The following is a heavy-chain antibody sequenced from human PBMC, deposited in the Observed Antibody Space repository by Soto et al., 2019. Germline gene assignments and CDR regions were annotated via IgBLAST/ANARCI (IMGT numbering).Heavy chain of an antibody. Sequence: QVQLQESGPGLVKPSETLSLTCTVSGGSVNKEGYFWSWIRQPPGKGLEWIGYISYTGTTDYNPSLKSRVNISVDTSNNQFPLKLSSVTAADTAVYYCSEENKWSGWFPLWGQGTLVTVSS. V-gene: IGHV4-61*08. CDR2: ISYTGTT. D-gene: IGHD6-19*01. J-gene: IGHJ4*02. CDR1: GGSVNKEGYF. CDR3: SEENKWSGWFPL.